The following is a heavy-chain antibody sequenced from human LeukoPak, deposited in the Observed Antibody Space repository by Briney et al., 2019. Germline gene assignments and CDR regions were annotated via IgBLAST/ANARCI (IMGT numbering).Heavy chain of an antibody. V-gene: IGHV4-30-2*01. Sequence: SETLSLTCAVSGGSISSGGYFWSWIRQPPGQGLEWIGYIYHSGSTYYNPSLKSRVTISVDRSKNQFSLKLSSVTAADTAVYYCARDLTYYDILTGYSYYYGMDVWGQGTTVTVSS. CDR2: IYHSGST. J-gene: IGHJ6*02. D-gene: IGHD3-9*01. CDR1: GGSISSGGYF. CDR3: ARDLTYYDILTGYSYYYGMDV.